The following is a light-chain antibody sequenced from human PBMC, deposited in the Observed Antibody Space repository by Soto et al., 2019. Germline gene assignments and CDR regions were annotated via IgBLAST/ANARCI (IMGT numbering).Light chain of an antibody. CDR2: NAA. CDR1: QTIASNF. J-gene: IGKJ1*01. CDR3: QQYARSPRT. V-gene: IGKV3-20*01. Sequence: IVLTQSPGTLSVSPGERASLSCRASQTIASNFIAWYQQRPGQAPRLLFYNAASRATGVPARFSGSGSGTDFSLTITRVETDDVAVYYCQQYARSPRTFGQGTKL.